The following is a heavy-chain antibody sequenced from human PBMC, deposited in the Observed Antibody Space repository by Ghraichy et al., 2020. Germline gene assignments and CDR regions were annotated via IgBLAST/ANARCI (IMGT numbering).Heavy chain of an antibody. CDR1: GFTFSDYY. J-gene: IGHJ6*02. CDR2: ISSSGSTI. CDR3: ARDLGPQRLRFLEWLLDYGMDV. Sequence: GGSLRLSCAASGFTFSDYYMSWIRQAPGKGLEWVSYISSSGSTIYYADSVKGRFTISRDNAKNSLYLPMNSLRAEDTAVYYCARDLGPQRLRFLEWLLDYGMDVWGQGTTVTVSS. V-gene: IGHV3-11*01. D-gene: IGHD3-3*01.